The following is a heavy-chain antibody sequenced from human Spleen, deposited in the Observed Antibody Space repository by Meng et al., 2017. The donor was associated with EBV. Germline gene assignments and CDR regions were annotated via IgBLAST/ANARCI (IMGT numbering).Heavy chain of an antibody. J-gene: IGHJ4*02. CDR2: IIPTFGTT. Sequence: QGQLGPSGAEVKKPGSSVKVSCEASGGTFSSQGISWVRQAPGQGPEWMGGIIPTFGTTNYAQKFQGRLTITADASTNTIYLELSSLRSEDTAVYYCARLCENKRLLAGFDYWGQGTLVTVSS. V-gene: IGHV1-69*01. CDR3: ARLCENKRLLAGFDY. CDR1: GGTFSSQG. D-gene: IGHD6-19*01.